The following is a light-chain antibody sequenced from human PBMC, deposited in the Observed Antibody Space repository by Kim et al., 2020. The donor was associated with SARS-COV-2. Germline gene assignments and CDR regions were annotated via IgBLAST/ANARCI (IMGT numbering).Light chain of an antibody. CDR3: QAWDSSTGVV. CDR1: KMGDKY. Sequence: VNQGQTASMTCSGDKMGDKYACWYKQKPGQSPVLVIYQDSKRPSRIPERFSGSNSGNTATLTISGTQAMDEADYYCQAWDSSTGVVFGGGTQLTVL. CDR2: QDS. J-gene: IGLJ2*01. V-gene: IGLV3-1*01.